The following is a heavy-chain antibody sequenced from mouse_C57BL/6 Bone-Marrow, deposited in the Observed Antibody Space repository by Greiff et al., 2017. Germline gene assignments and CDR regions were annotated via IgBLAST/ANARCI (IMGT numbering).Heavy chain of an antibody. J-gene: IGHJ4*01. CDR2: IYPGSGST. CDR3: ARKTTVVAPHAMDY. Sequence: VQLQQPGAELVKPGASVTMSCKASGYTFTSYWITWVKQRPGQGLAWIGDIYPGSGSTNYNEKFKSKATLTVDTSSSTAYMQLSSLTSEDSAVYYCARKTTVVAPHAMDYWGQGTSVTVSS. V-gene: IGHV1-55*01. CDR1: GYTFTSYW. D-gene: IGHD1-1*01.